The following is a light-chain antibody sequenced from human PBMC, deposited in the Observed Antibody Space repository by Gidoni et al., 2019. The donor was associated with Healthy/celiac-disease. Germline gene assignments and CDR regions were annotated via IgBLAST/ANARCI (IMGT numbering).Light chain of an antibody. V-gene: IGKV3-11*01. J-gene: IGKJ5*01. CDR3: QQRSNWPT. CDR1: QSVSSY. CDR2: DAS. Sequence: EIVLTSSPATLSLSPGERATLSCRASQSVSSYLAWYQQKPGQAPRLFIYDASNRATGIPARFSGSGSGTDFTLTISSLEREDFAVYYCQQRSNWPTFGQGTRLEIK.